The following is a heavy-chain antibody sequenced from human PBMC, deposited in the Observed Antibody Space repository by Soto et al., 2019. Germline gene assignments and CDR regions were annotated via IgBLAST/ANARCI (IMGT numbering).Heavy chain of an antibody. CDR1: GFTFDDYA. Sequence: EVQLVESGGGLVQPGRSLRLSCAASGFTFDDYAMHWVRQVPGKGLEWVSGINCDSGSIGYGDSVKGRFAISRDNAKNSLHLRMNSLSAEDTAFYYCVKDESINWYSGHFRHWGQGTLVTVSS. D-gene: IGHD6-13*01. J-gene: IGHJ1*01. CDR3: VKDESINWYSGHFRH. V-gene: IGHV3-9*01. CDR2: INCDSGSI.